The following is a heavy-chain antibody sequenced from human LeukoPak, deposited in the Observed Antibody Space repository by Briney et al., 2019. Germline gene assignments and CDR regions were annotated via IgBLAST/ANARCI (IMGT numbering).Heavy chain of an antibody. V-gene: IGHV4-34*01. D-gene: IGHD5-18*01. Sequence: PSETLSLTCAVYGGSFSGYYWSWIRQPPGKGLEWIGEINHSGSTNYNPSLKSRVTISVDTSKNQFSLKLSSVTAAGTAVYYCARRLNDGYSYGCFDYWGQGTLVTVSS. CDR1: GGSFSGYY. CDR3: ARRLNDGYSYGCFDY. CDR2: INHSGST. J-gene: IGHJ4*02.